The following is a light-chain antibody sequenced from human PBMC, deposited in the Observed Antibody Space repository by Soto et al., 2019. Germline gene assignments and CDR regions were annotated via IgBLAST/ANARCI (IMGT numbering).Light chain of an antibody. CDR3: QQLNSYPIT. CDR1: RSIRSY. V-gene: IGKV1-5*01. J-gene: IGKJ5*01. CDR2: GAS. Sequence: DIQMTQSPSTLSASVGDRVTITCRASRSIRSYLAWYQQQPGKAPKVLIYGASSLESGVPSRFSGSGSGTDFTLTISSLQPEDFATYFCQQLNSYPITFGQGTRLEIK.